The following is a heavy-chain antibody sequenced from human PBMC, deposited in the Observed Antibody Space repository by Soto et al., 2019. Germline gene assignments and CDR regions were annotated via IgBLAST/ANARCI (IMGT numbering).Heavy chain of an antibody. CDR3: ARGTRPRQTVVDY. CDR1: GDSLSSSIYY. V-gene: IGHV4-39*01. Sequence: QLQLQESGPGLTKPSETLSLTCTVSGDSLSSSIYYWGWIRQPPGKGLEWIGSIHYSGSAYYNPSLQGRXSIXVXTSKNQFSLTLSSLTAADTAVYFCARGTRPRQTVVDYWGQGTLVTVSS. D-gene: IGHD1-7*01. CDR2: IHYSGSA. J-gene: IGHJ4*02.